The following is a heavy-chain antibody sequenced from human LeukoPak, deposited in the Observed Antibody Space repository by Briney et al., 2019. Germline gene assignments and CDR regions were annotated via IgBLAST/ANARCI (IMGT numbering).Heavy chain of an antibody. CDR2: LDYSGST. Sequence: SETLSLTCTVSGGSISSSSYYWGWIRQPPGKGLEWIGSLDYSGSTYYNPSLQSRVTRSVDTSKNQFPLRLSSVTAADTAVYYCARSQDYYEFDYWGQGSLVTVSS. CDR3: ARSQDYYEFDY. J-gene: IGHJ4*02. CDR1: GGSISSSSYY. V-gene: IGHV4-39*01. D-gene: IGHD3-16*01.